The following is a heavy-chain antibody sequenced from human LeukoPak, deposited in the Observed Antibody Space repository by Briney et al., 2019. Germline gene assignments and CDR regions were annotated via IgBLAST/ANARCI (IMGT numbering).Heavy chain of an antibody. CDR3: ARIYITGTTLWSSYYHYYMDV. D-gene: IGHD1-7*01. V-gene: IGHV4-59*01. CDR1: GGSISSYY. CDR2: IYAGRST. Sequence: PSQTLSLTCTVSGGSISSYYWSWIRQPPGKGLEWIGYIYAGRSTNYNPSLKSRVTISVDTSKNQFSLKLSSVPAADTAVYYCARIYITGTTLWSSYYHYYMDVWGKGTTVTVSS. J-gene: IGHJ6*03.